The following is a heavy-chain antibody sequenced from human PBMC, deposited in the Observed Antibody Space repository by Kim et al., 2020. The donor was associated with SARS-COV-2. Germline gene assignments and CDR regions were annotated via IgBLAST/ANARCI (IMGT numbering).Heavy chain of an antibody. Sequence: SETLSLTCTVSGGSISSYYWSWLRQPPGKGLEWIGYIYYSGSTNYNPSLKSRVTISVDTSKNQFSLKLSSVTAADTAVYYCARQVLQERFDYWGQGTLVTGSS. D-gene: IGHD3-10*01. CDR2: IYYSGST. CDR3: ARQVLQERFDY. J-gene: IGHJ4*02. CDR1: GGSISSYY. V-gene: IGHV4-59*08.